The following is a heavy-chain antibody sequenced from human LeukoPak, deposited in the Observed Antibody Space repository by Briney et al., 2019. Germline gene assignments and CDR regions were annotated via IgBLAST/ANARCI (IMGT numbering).Heavy chain of an antibody. CDR2: ISGSGGST. D-gene: IGHD2-2*01. Sequence: GGSLRLSCAASGFTFSSYAMSWVRQAPGKGLEWVSAISGSGGSTYYADSVKGRFTISRDNSKSTLYLQMNSLRAEDTAVCYCAKRNCSSTSCYPKYFQHWGQGTLVTVSS. CDR3: AKRNCSSTSCYPKYFQH. CDR1: GFTFSSYA. V-gene: IGHV3-23*01. J-gene: IGHJ1*01.